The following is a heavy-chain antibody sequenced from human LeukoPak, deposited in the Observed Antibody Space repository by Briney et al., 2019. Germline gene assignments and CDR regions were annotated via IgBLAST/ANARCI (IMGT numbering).Heavy chain of an antibody. J-gene: IGHJ5*02. Sequence: GGSLRLSCAASGFTFDDYAMPWVRHAPGKGLEWVSGISWNSGSIGYADSVKGRFTISRDNAKNSLYLQMNSLRDEDTALYYCARDRYCSGGSCRSDWFDPWGQGTLVTVSS. CDR3: ARDRYCSGGSCRSDWFDP. CDR2: ISWNSGSI. V-gene: IGHV3-9*01. D-gene: IGHD2-15*01. CDR1: GFTFDDYA.